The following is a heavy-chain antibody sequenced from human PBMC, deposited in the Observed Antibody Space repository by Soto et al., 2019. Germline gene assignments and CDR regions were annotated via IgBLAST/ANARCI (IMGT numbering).Heavy chain of an antibody. CDR2: IYESGIT. CDR1: GGSIISGHW. D-gene: IGHD3-10*02. V-gene: IGHV4-4*02. Sequence: SETLSPTCAVSGGSIISGHWWTWVRQSPGQGLEWVGEIYESGITNYNPSLNGRLSISMDQSKNQFSLKLTSVTAADTALYFCARGFSMSDTSDKDRFYFYYGLNVWGQGTTVTVCS. J-gene: IGHJ6*02. CDR3: ARGFSMSDTSDKDRFYFYYGLNV.